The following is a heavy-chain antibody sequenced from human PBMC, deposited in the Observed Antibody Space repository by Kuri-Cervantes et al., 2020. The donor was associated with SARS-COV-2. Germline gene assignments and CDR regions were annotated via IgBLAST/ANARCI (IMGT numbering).Heavy chain of an antibody. V-gene: IGHV4-39*01. D-gene: IGHD2-21*01. Sequence: SETLSLTCTVSGGSISSGDYYWSWIRQPPGKGLEWIGSIYYSGSTYYNPSLKSRVTISVDTSKNQFSLKLSSVTAADTAVYYCARQGPYCGGDCYPRPIDYWGQGTLVTVSS. CDR3: ARQGPYCGGDCYPRPIDY. CDR1: GGSISSGDYY. J-gene: IGHJ4*02. CDR2: IYYSGST.